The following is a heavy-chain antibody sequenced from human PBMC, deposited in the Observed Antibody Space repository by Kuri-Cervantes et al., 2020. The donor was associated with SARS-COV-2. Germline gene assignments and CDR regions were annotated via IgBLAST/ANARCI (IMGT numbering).Heavy chain of an antibody. J-gene: IGHJ6*02. CDR2: ISWNSGTI. CDR3: AGCRPGDSYYYGMDV. CDR1: GFTFDDYA. V-gene: IGHV3-9*01. Sequence: GGSLRLSCAASGFTFDDYAMHWVRQAPGKGLEWVSGISWNSGTIGYAHSVKGRFTISRDNSKNTLYLQMNSLRAEDTAVYYCAGCRPGDSYYYGMDVWGQGTTVTVSS. D-gene: IGHD7-27*01.